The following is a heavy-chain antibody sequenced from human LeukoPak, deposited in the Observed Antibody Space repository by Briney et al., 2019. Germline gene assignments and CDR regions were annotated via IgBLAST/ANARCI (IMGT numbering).Heavy chain of an antibody. Sequence: PGGSLRLSCAASGFIFSIYSINWVRQAPGKGLEWVSYISSSSTTIYYADSVKGRFIISRDNVKHSLYLQMNSLRAEDTAVYYCARDLGYSSSWTRWFDPWGQGTLVTVSS. CDR1: GFIFSIYS. J-gene: IGHJ5*02. D-gene: IGHD6-13*01. V-gene: IGHV3-48*01. CDR2: ISSSSTTI. CDR3: ARDLGYSSSWTRWFDP.